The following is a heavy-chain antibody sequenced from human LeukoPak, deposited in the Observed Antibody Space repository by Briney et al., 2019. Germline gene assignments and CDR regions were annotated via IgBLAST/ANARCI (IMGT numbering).Heavy chain of an antibody. Sequence: SETLSLTCTVSGGSISSYYWSWIRQPPGKGLEWIGYIYYSGSTNYKPSLKSRVTISVDTSKNQFSLKLSSVTAADTAVYYCARTPYGDLPIYYYYMDVWGKGTTVTISS. J-gene: IGHJ6*03. CDR1: GGSISSYY. CDR2: IYYSGST. V-gene: IGHV4-59*01. D-gene: IGHD4-17*01. CDR3: ARTPYGDLPIYYYYMDV.